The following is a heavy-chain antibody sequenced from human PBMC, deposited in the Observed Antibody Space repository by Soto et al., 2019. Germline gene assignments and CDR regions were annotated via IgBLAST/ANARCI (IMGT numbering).Heavy chain of an antibody. CDR3: ARSDFWSGCYTDY. Sequence: PSETLSLTCTVSGGSISSGDYHWSWIRRPPGKGLEWIGFVYYTGNTYYNPSLKRRLTISVDTSKNQFSLKLSSVTAADTAVYYCARSDFWSGCYTDYWGQGTLVTVSS. D-gene: IGHD3-3*01. V-gene: IGHV4-30-4*08. J-gene: IGHJ4*02. CDR2: VYYTGNT. CDR1: GGSISSGDYH.